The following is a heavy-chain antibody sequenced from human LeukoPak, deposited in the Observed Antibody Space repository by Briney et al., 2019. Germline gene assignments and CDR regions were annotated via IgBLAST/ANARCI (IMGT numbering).Heavy chain of an antibody. V-gene: IGHV1-2*02. CDR3: SRGGKTRYGVFDS. Sequence: ASVKVSCKTYGYTFTGYYIHWVRQAPGQGLEWMGWINPNSGGIKYAPNIKGRATMARDTSNTTAYMVLTRMTSDDTVEYFGSRGGKTRYGVFDSWGQARLVTASS. D-gene: IGHD4-17*01. CDR1: GYTFTGYY. J-gene: IGHJ4*02. CDR2: INPNSGGI.